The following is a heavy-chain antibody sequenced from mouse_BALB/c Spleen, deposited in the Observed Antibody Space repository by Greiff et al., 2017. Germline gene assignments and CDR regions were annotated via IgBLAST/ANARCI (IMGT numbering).Heavy chain of an antibody. V-gene: IGHV5-6-5*01. CDR2: ISSGGST. Sequence: VESGGGLVKPGGSLKLSCAASGFTFSSYAMSWVRQTPEKRLEWVASISSGGSTYYPDSVKGRFTISRDNARNILYLQMSSLRSEDTAMYYCARDGYYFAYWGQGTLVTVSA. J-gene: IGHJ3*01. CDR1: GFTFSSYA. D-gene: IGHD2-3*01. CDR3: ARDGYYFAY.